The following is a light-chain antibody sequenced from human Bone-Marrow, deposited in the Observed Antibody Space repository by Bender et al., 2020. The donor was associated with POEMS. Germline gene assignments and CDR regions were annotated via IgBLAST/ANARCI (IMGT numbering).Light chain of an antibody. V-gene: IGLV2-14*02. CDR2: DVS. CDR3: SSYTGSSIVV. Sequence: QSALTQPASVSGSPGQSITISCTGTNSDVGNYNVVSWYQYHPGKAPKLMIYDVSNRPSGISYRFSGSKSGNTASLTISGLQAEDEGNYYCSSYTGSSIVVFGGGTKLTVL. CDR1: NSDVGNYNV. J-gene: IGLJ2*01.